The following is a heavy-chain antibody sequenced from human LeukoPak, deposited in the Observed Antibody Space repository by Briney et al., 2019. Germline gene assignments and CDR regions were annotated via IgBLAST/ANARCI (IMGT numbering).Heavy chain of an antibody. V-gene: IGHV1-8*03. Sequence: ASVKVSCKASGYTFTSYDINWVRQATGQGLEWMGWMNPNSGNTGYAQKFQGRVTITRNTSISTAYMELSSLRSEDTAVYYCARGITIFGGWYFDYWGQGTLVTVSS. J-gene: IGHJ4*02. CDR3: ARGITIFGGWYFDY. CDR2: MNPNSGNT. D-gene: IGHD3-3*01. CDR1: GYTFTSYD.